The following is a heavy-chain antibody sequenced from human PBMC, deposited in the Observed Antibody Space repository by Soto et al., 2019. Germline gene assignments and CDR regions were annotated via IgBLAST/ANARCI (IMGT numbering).Heavy chain of an antibody. CDR2: INAGNGNT. V-gene: IGHV1-3*01. CDR3: ASGDSSGYYPPGY. CDR1: GYTFTSYA. J-gene: IGHJ4*02. Sequence: GASVKVSCKASGYTFTSYAMHWVRQAPGQRLEWMGWINAGNGNTKYSQKFQGRVTITADESTSTAYMELSSLRSEDTAVYYCASGDSSGYYPPGYWGQGTLVTVSS. D-gene: IGHD3-22*01.